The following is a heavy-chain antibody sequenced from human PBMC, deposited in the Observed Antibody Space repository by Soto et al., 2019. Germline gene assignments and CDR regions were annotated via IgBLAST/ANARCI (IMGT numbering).Heavy chain of an antibody. J-gene: IGHJ4*02. CDR1: GGTFSSYA. Sequence: SVKVSCKASGGTFSSYAISWVRQAPGQGLEWMGGIIPIFGTANYAQKFQGRVTITADKSTSTAYMELSSLRSEDTAVYYCASTSIAVAGQLDYWGQGTLVTVSS. CDR2: IIPIFGTA. D-gene: IGHD6-19*01. V-gene: IGHV1-69*06. CDR3: ASTSIAVAGQLDY.